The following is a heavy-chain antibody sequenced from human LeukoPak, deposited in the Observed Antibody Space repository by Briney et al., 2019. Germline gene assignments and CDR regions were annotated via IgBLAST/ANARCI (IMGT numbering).Heavy chain of an antibody. CDR3: AKGGPVVPAATDN. J-gene: IGHJ4*02. CDR1: GYTFTSYD. Sequence: ASVKVSCKASGYTFTSYDINWVRQATGQGLEWMGWMNPNSGNTGYAQKFQGRVTMTRNTSISTAYMEPNSLRAEDTAVYYCAKGGPVVPAATDNWGQGTLVTVSS. D-gene: IGHD2-2*01. V-gene: IGHV1-8*01. CDR2: MNPNSGNT.